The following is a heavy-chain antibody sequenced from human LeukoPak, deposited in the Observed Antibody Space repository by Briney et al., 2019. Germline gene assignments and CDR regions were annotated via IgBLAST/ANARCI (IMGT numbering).Heavy chain of an antibody. D-gene: IGHD5-12*01. CDR3: ARDRESSGYDSGSFDY. Sequence: ASVKVSCKASGYTFTSYAMHWVRQAPGQRLEWMGWINAGNGNTKYSQKFQGRVTITRDTSASTAYVELSSLRSEDTAVYYCARDRESSGYDSGSFDYWGQGTLVTVSS. V-gene: IGHV1-3*01. CDR2: INAGNGNT. CDR1: GYTFTSYA. J-gene: IGHJ4*02.